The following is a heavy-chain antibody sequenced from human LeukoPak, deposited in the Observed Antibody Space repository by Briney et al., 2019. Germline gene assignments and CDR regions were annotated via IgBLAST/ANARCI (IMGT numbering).Heavy chain of an antibody. CDR2: IYYSGTT. V-gene: IGHV4-59*08. CDR1: GGAISTYY. J-gene: IGHJ4*02. Sequence: SGTLSLTCTVSGGAISTYYWSWIRQPPGKGLEWIGYIYYSGTTSYNPSLKSRVTISVDTSKNQFSLKLSSVTAADTAVYYCARHTTAATGTFDHWGQGTLVTVSS. CDR3: ARHTTAATGTFDH. D-gene: IGHD1-1*01.